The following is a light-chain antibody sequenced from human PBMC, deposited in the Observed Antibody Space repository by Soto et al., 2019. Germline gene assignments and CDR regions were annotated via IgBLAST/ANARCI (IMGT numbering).Light chain of an antibody. V-gene: IGLV2-14*01. CDR1: SSDVGTYDY. Sequence: QSALTQPASVSGSPGQSITISCTGTSSDVGTYDYVSWHQQHPGKAPKLIIYDVNNRPSGVSSRFSGSKSGNTACLTISGLQAEDEADYYCCSFSTSGTHVFGTGTKLTVL. CDR3: CSFSTSGTHV. J-gene: IGLJ1*01. CDR2: DVN.